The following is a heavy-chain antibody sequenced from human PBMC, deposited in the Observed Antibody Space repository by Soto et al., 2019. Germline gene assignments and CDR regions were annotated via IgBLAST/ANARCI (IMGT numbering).Heavy chain of an antibody. CDR1: GGSFSGYY. V-gene: IGHV4-34*01. CDR2: INHSGST. D-gene: IGHD6-13*01. Sequence: SETLYLSCAVYGGSFSGYYWSWIRQPPGKGLEWIGEINHSGSTNYNPSLKSRVTISVDTSKNQFSLKLSSVTAADTAVYYCARATLLYSSSEIDYWGQGTLVTVSS. CDR3: ARATLLYSSSEIDY. J-gene: IGHJ4*02.